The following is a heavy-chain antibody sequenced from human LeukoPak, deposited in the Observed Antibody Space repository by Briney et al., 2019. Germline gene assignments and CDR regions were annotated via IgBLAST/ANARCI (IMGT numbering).Heavy chain of an antibody. Sequence: PSETLSLTCTVSGGLTSDHYWGWIRQPPGKGREWIGYIYFRGGTNYNPSLERRVKISGDTAKSEFSLKMTSVTAADTAVYYCARGRLIVAPGVYYFEYWGQGTLVTVSS. CDR3: ARGRLIVAPGVYYFEY. J-gene: IGHJ4*02. CDR2: IYFRGGT. V-gene: IGHV4-4*09. D-gene: IGHD2-8*01. CDR1: GGLTSDHY.